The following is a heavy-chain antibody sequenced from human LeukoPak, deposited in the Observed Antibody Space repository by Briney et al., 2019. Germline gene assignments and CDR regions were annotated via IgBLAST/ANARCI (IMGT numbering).Heavy chain of an antibody. CDR1: GFTVSNNY. CDR2: IYSGGTT. CDR3: ARDPPGIAASVSGG. J-gene: IGHJ4*02. D-gene: IGHD6-13*01. Sequence: GGSLRLSCKASGFTVSNNYLNWVRQPPGKGLEWVALIYSGGTTNYADSVKGRFTISRDNSKNTLYLQMTNVRVEDTAVYYCARDPPGIAASVSGGWGQGTLVTVSS. V-gene: IGHV3-53*01.